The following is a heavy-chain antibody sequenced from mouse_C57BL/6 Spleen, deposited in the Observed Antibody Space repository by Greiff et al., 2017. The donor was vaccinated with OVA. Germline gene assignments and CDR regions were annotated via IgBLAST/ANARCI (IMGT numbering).Heavy chain of an antibody. CDR1: GFTFSDYY. J-gene: IGHJ2*01. D-gene: IGHD1-1*01. CDR3: ARDHYYGSTPFDY. CDR2: INYDGSST. V-gene: IGHV5-16*01. Sequence: DVKLVESEGGLVQPGSSMKLSCTASGFTFSDYYMAWVRQVPEKGLEWVANINYDGSSTYYLDSLKSRFIISRDNAKNILYLQMSSLKSEDTATYDCARDHYYGSTPFDYWGQGTTLTVSS.